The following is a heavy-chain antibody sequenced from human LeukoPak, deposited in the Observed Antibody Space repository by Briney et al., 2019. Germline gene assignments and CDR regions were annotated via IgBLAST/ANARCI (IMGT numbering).Heavy chain of an antibody. Sequence: RGSLILSCAASGFTFSSYGMHWVRQAPGKGLEWVAVISYDGSNKYYADSVKGRFTISRDNSKNTLYLQMNSLRAEDTAVYYCARVPLGEFKGLDPWGQGTLVTVSS. CDR3: ARVPLGEFKGLDP. J-gene: IGHJ5*02. CDR1: GFTFSSYG. V-gene: IGHV3-30*03. D-gene: IGHD3-16*01. CDR2: ISYDGSNK.